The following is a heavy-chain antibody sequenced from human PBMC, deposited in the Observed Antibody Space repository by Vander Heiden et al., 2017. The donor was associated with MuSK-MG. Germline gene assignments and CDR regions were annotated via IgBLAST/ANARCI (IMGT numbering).Heavy chain of an antibody. V-gene: IGHV3-21*01. D-gene: IGHD2-15*01. CDR3: ARENSYCSGGSCYSVRYYYTDV. CDR2: ISSSSSYI. Sequence: EVQLVESGGGLVKPGGSLRLPCAASGISFSSYSMNWIRQAPGRGLEWVPSISSSSSYIYYGDSVKGRFTISRDNAKNSLYLQMNSLRAEDTAVYYCARENSYCSGGSCYSVRYYYTDVWGKGTTVTVSS. CDR1: GISFSSYS. J-gene: IGHJ6*03.